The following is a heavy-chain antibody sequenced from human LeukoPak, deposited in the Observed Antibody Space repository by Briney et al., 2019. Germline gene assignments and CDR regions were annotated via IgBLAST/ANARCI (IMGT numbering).Heavy chain of an antibody. V-gene: IGHV4-59*01. Sequence: ETLSLTCTVSGGSISSYYWSWIRQPPGKGLEWIGYIYYSGSTNYNPSLKSRVTISVDTSKNQFSLKLSSVTAADTAVYYCARTRPPSIFGVVDIWGQGTMVTVSS. CDR2: IYYSGST. CDR3: ARTRPPSIFGVVDI. D-gene: IGHD3-3*01. J-gene: IGHJ3*02. CDR1: GGSISSYY.